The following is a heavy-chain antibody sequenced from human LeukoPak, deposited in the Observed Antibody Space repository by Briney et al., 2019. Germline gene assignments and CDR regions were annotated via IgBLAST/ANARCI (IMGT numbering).Heavy chain of an antibody. CDR2: ISSSSSYI. V-gene: IGHV3-21*01. D-gene: IGHD3-10*01. CDR3: ARGGNYYGSGSYYALYYYYYMDV. Sequence: GGSLRLSCAASGFTFRDYGMSWVRQAPGKGLEWVSSISSSSSYIYYADSVKGRFTISRDNAKNSLYLQMNSLRAEDTAVYYCARGGNYYGSGSYYALYYYYYMDVWGKGTTVTVSS. J-gene: IGHJ6*03. CDR1: GFTFRDYG.